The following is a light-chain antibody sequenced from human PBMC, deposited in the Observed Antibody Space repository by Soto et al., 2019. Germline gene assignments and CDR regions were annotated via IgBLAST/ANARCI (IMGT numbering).Light chain of an antibody. J-gene: IGLJ2*01. Sequence: QSVLTQPPSASGTPGQRVTISCSGGSSNIGTNTVIWYQQLPGAAPRLLIYSDNQRHSGVPDRFAGAKSGTSASLAISGLQSEDEADYYCAAWDVSLVVFGGGSQLTVL. CDR3: AAWDVSLVV. V-gene: IGLV1-44*01. CDR2: SDN. CDR1: SSNIGTNT.